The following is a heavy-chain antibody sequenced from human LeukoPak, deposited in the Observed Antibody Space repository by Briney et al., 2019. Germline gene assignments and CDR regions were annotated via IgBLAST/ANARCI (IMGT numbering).Heavy chain of an antibody. V-gene: IGHV4-34*01. CDR3: AREVGKYYYYYGMDV. D-gene: IGHD4-23*01. CDR2: INHSGST. J-gene: IGHJ6*02. CDR1: GGSFSGYY. Sequence: PSETLSLTCAVYGGSFSGYYWSWIRQPPGKGLEWIGEINHSGSTNYSPSLKSRVTISVDTSKNQFSLKLSSVTAADTAVYYCAREVGKYYYYYGMDVWGQGTTVTVSS.